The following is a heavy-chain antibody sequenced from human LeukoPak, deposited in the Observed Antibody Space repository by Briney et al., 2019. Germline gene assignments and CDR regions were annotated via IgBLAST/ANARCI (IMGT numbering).Heavy chain of an antibody. Sequence: PGGSLRLTCAASGFTFSSYGMNWVRQAPGKGLEWVSSISSSSSYIYYADSVKGRFTISRDNAKNSLYLQMNSLRAEDTAVYYCARVRRAYGGYGCFDYWGQGTLVTVSS. V-gene: IGHV3-21*01. D-gene: IGHD4-17*01. CDR3: ARVRRAYGGYGCFDY. J-gene: IGHJ4*02. CDR1: GFTFSSYG. CDR2: ISSSSSYI.